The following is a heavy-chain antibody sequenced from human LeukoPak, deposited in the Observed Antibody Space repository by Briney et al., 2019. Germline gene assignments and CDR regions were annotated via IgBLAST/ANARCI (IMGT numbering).Heavy chain of an antibody. CDR2: IKQDGSEK. V-gene: IGHV3-7*03. D-gene: IGHD1-26*01. Sequence: GGSLRLSCAASGFTFSSYWMSWVRQAPGKGLEWVANIKQDGSEKYYVDSVKGRFTISRDNAKNSLYLQMNSLRTEDMALYYCAKGSGSYYFPSRFDYWGQGTLVTVSS. CDR1: GFTFSSYW. J-gene: IGHJ4*02. CDR3: AKGSGSYYFPSRFDY.